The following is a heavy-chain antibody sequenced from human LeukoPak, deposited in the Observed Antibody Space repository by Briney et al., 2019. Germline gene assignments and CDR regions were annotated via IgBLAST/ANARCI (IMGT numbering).Heavy chain of an antibody. CDR3: ARVYKAYYYDSSGYYSPYFDY. Sequence: ASVKVSCKASGYTFTGYYMHWVRQAPGQGLEWMGWINPNSGGTNYAQKFQGRVTMTRDTSISTAYMELSRLRSDDTAVYYCARVYKAYYYDSSGYYSPYFDYWGQGTLVTVSS. CDR1: GYTFTGYY. D-gene: IGHD3-22*01. V-gene: IGHV1-2*02. J-gene: IGHJ4*02. CDR2: INPNSGGT.